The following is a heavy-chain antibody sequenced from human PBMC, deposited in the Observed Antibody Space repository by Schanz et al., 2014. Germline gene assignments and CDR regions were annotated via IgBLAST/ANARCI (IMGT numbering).Heavy chain of an antibody. V-gene: IGHV1-2*02. CDR1: GYSFTEYF. D-gene: IGHD5-12*01. CDR3: ARARYTGYDCSGY. CDR2: INPNSGET. J-gene: IGHJ4*02. Sequence: QVQLVQSGSELKRPGASMKVSCLASGYSFTEYFLHWVRQAPGQGLEWMGWINPNSGETNYEQKFKGRVTLTSDTSISPAFMELSGLTSDDTATYFCARARYTGYDCSGYWGQGTLLIVSS.